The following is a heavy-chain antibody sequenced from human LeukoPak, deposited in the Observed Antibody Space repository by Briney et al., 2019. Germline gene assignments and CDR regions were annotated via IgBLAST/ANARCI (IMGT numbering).Heavy chain of an antibody. J-gene: IGHJ4*02. CDR2: INTDGSST. CDR3: ARDSSLGAGLFDY. D-gene: IGHD2-2*01. CDR1: GFTFRSYW. Sequence: GGSLRLSCAAFGFTFRSYWMHWVRQAPGKGLVWVSRINTDGSSTSYADSVKGRFTISRDNAKNTLYLQMNSLRAEDTAVYYCARDSSLGAGLFDYWGQGTRVTVSS. V-gene: IGHV3-74*01.